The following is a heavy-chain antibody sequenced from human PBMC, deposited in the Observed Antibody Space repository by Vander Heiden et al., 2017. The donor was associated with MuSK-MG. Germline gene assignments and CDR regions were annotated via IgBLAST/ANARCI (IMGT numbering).Heavy chain of an antibody. Sequence: QVQLQESGPGLVKPSGTLSLTCAVSGGTISSSNWWSWVRQPPGKGLEWIGEIYHSGSTNYNPALKSRVTISVDKSKNQFSLKMRSVTAADTAVYYSAKESGTAMGLFAYWSQGTMVTVYS. CDR2: IYHSGST. V-gene: IGHV4-4*02. J-gene: IGHJ4*02. CDR1: GGTISSSNW. D-gene: IGHD5-18*01. CDR3: AKESGTAMGLFAY.